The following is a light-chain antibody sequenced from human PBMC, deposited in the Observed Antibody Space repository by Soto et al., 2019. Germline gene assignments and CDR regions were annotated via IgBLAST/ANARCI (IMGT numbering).Light chain of an antibody. CDR1: SSDVGGYNY. V-gene: IGLV2-14*01. J-gene: IGLJ3*02. Sequence: SALTQPASVSGSPGQSITISCTGTSSDVGGYNYVSWYQHHPGKAPKLMIYEVSNRPSGVSNRFSGSKSGNTASLTISGLQAEDEADYYCSSYTTSSTPWVFGGGTKLTVL. CDR3: SSYTTSSTPWV. CDR2: EVS.